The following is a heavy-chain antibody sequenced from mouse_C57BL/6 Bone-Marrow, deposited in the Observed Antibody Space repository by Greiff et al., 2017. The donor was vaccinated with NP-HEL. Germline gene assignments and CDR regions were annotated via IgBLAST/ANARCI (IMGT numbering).Heavy chain of an antibody. Sequence: VQLQQSGPELVKPGASVKISCKASGYTFTDYYINWVKQRPGQGLEWIGWIFPGSGSTYYNDKFKGKATLTVDKSSSTAYMLLSSLTSEDSAVYFGAPYYYGSSYRDYWGQGTTLTVSS. J-gene: IGHJ2*01. CDR3: APYYYGSSYRDY. CDR1: GYTFTDYY. D-gene: IGHD1-1*01. V-gene: IGHV1-75*01. CDR2: IFPGSGST.